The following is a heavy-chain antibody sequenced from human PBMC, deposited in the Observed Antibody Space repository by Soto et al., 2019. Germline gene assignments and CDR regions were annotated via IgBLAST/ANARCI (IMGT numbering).Heavy chain of an antibody. CDR3: ASSYGSGYRAFDY. Sequence: QVQLVQSGAEVKKPGSSVKVSCKASGDTFSFYSINWVRQAPGLGLEWMGRINPILRMSNYAQRFQGRVTMTADKSTSTDYMELSSLRSEDTAMYYCASSYGSGYRAFDYWGQGALVTVSS. CDR2: INPILRMS. CDR1: GDTFSFYS. D-gene: IGHD3-10*01. J-gene: IGHJ4*02. V-gene: IGHV1-69*02.